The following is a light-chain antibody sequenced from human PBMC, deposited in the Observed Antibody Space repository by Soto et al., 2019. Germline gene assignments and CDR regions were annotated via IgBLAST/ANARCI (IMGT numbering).Light chain of an antibody. CDR3: QQYGSSRT. V-gene: IGKV3-20*01. CDR1: QSVSSSY. CDR2: GAX. Sequence: XXXGERATLSCRASQSVSSSYLAWYQQKPGQAPRLLIYGAXSRATGIPDRFSGSGSGTDFTLTISRLEPEDFAVYYCQQYGSSRTFGQGTKVEIK. J-gene: IGKJ1*01.